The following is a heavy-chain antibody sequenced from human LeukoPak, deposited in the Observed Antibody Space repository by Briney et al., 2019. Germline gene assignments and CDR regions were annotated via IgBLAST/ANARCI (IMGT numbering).Heavy chain of an antibody. CDR3: VKDWGVLPDYTADGFDI. J-gene: IGHJ3*02. V-gene: IGHV3-30*02. D-gene: IGHD3-10*01. CDR2: IRHVGSNE. CDR1: GFSFSNYG. Sequence: GGSLRLSCVASGFSFSNYGMHWVRQAPGKGLEWVAFIRHVGSNEYYADSVRGRFAISRDNSQNTLHLQMNILRVEDTAVYYCVKDWGVLPDYTADGFDIWGPGTMVTVSS.